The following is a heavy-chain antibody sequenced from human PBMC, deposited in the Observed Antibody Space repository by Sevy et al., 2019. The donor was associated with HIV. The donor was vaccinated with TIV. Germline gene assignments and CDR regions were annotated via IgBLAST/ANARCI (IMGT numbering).Heavy chain of an antibody. CDR3: ARSPPVVVVPGAPSWFDP. CDR2: INESGIT. Sequence: SETLSLTCAVSGGSFSGYYWNWIRQLPGKGLEWIGEINESGITYYNPSLKSRVTISVDTSKKQFSLKLNSVTAADTAVYFCARSPPVVVVPGAPSWFDPWGQGTLVTISS. V-gene: IGHV4-34*01. CDR1: GGSFSGYY. J-gene: IGHJ5*02. D-gene: IGHD2-2*01.